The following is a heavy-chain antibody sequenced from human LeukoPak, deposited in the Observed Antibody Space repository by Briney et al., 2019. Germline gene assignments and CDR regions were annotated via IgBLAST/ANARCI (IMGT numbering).Heavy chain of an antibody. J-gene: IGHJ3*02. Sequence: GRSLRLSCAASGFTFSSYAMHWVRQAPGKGLEWVAVISYDGSNKYYADSVKGRFTISRDNSKNTLYLQMNSLRAEDTAVYYCARDYGGEYYYGSGSWEDIWGQGTMVTVSS. D-gene: IGHD3-10*01. CDR3: ARDYGGEYYYGSGSWEDI. CDR2: ISYDGSNK. CDR1: GFTFSSYA. V-gene: IGHV3-30-3*01.